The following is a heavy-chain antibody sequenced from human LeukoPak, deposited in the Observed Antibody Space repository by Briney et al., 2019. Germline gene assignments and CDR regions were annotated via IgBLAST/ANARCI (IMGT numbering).Heavy chain of an antibody. D-gene: IGHD2-21*02. CDR3: ARDRSYCGGDCYSMYYFDY. V-gene: IGHV3-7*01. Sequence: GGSLRLSCAASGFTFCSYWMSWVPQAPGKGREWVANIKQDGSEKYYVDSVMGRFTISRDNANDSLYLQMKSLRAEDTAVYYCARDRSYCGGDCYSMYYFDYWGQGTLVTVSS. CDR2: IKQDGSEK. CDR1: GFTFCSYW. J-gene: IGHJ4*02.